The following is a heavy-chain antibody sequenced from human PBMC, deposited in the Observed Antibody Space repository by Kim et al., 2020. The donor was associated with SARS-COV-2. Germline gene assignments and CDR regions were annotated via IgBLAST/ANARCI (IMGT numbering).Heavy chain of an antibody. CDR3: ARLHAPSDYGTPYYFDY. CDR1: GGSISSSSYY. D-gene: IGHD4-17*01. J-gene: IGHJ4*02. Sequence: SETLSLTCTVSGGSISSSSYYWGWIRQPPGKGLEWIGSIYYSGSTYYNPSLKSRVTISVDTSKNQFSLKLSSVTAADTAVYYCARLHAPSDYGTPYYFDYWGQGTLVTVSS. CDR2: IYYSGST. V-gene: IGHV4-39*01.